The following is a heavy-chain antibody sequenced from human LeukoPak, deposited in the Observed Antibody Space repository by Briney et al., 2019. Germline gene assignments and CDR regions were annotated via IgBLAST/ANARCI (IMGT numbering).Heavy chain of an antibody. CDR1: GFTLSSCS. J-gene: IGHJ4*02. D-gene: IGHD3-3*01. CDR2: ISGSGGST. V-gene: IGHV3-23*01. CDR3: AKVPRGAGTSSGY. Sequence: GGSLRLSCAASGFTLSSCSMNWVRQAPGKGLEWVSAISGSGGSTYYVDSVKGRFTISRDNSKNTLYLQMNSLRAEDTAVYYCAKVPRGAGTSSGYWGQGTLVTVSS.